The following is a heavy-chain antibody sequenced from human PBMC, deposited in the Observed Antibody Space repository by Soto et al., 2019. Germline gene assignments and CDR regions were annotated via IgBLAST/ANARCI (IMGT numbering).Heavy chain of an antibody. Sequence: GESLRLSCAASGFTFSNAWMSWVRQAPGNGLEWVGRIKSKTDGGTTDYAAPGKGIFTISIDDSKNTLYMQMNSLKTEDIAVYACNTFCYYGSGSYGGDDAFDIWGQGTMVTVSS. J-gene: IGHJ3*02. D-gene: IGHD3-10*01. CDR2: IKSKTDGGTT. CDR3: NTFCYYGSGSYGGDDAFDI. CDR1: GFTFSNAW. V-gene: IGHV3-15*01.